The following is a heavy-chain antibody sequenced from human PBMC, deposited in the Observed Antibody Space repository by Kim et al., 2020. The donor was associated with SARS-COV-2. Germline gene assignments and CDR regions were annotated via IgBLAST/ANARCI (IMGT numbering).Heavy chain of an antibody. V-gene: IGHV1-3*01. CDR3: ARALPYGSGSYYKGADWFDP. CDR1: GYTFTSYA. J-gene: IGHJ5*02. CDR2: INAGNGNT. Sequence: ASVKVSCKASGYTFTSYAMHWVRQAPGQRLEWMGWINAGNGNTKYSQKFQGRVTITRDTSASTAYMELSSLRSEDTAVYYCARALPYGSGSYYKGADWFDPWGQGTLVTVSS. D-gene: IGHD3-10*01.